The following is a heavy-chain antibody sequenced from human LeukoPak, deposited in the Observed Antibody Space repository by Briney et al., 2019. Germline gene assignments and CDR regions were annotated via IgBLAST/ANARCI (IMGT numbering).Heavy chain of an antibody. CDR3: ARDRRGYSYGFDY. J-gene: IGHJ4*02. CDR2: VSGGGSST. D-gene: IGHD5-18*01. V-gene: IGHV3-23*01. CDR1: GFTFSNYA. Sequence: GGSLRLSCVASGFTFSNYAMNWVRQAPGKGLEWVSGVSGGGSSTYYADSVKGRFTISRDNSKNMLYLQMNSLRAEDTAVYYCARDRRGYSYGFDYWGQGTLVTVSS.